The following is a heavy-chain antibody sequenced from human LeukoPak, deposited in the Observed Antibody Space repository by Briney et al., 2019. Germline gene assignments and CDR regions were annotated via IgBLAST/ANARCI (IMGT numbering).Heavy chain of an antibody. D-gene: IGHD5-24*01. CDR3: AGRGDGNLYYFDH. CDR2: IKQDGGEK. V-gene: IGHV3-7*04. Sequence: PGGSLRLSCAASGFTFSSYWMSWVRQAPGKALEWVANIKQDGGEKYYVDSVKGRFTISRDNAKNSLYLQMNSLRPEDTAVYYCAGRGDGNLYYFDHWGQGTLVTASS. CDR1: GFTFSSYW. J-gene: IGHJ4*02.